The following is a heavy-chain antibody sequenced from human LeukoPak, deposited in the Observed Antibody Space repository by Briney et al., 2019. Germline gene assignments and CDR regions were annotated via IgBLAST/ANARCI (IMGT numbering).Heavy chain of an antibody. V-gene: IGHV4-59*01. CDR1: GGSLSSYY. CDR3: ARDPGSSWLYYFDY. D-gene: IGHD6-13*01. CDR2: IYYSGST. Sequence: SETLSLTCTVSGGSLSSYYWSWIRQPPGKGLEWIGYIYYSGSTNYNPSLKSRVTISVDTSKNQFSLKLSSVTAADTAVYYCARDPGSSWLYYFDYWGQGTLVTVSS. J-gene: IGHJ4*02.